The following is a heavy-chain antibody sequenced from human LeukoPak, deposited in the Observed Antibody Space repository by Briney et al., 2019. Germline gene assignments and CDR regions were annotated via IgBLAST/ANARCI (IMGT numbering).Heavy chain of an antibody. V-gene: IGHV3-30*02. J-gene: IGHJ4*02. CDR3: AKDRAAMAYYFDY. CDR1: GFTFSSYG. Sequence: AGGSLRLSCAASGFTFSSYGMHWVRQAPGKGPEWVAFIRYDGSNKYYADSVKGRFTISRDNSKNTLYLQMNSLRAEDTAVYYCAKDRAAMAYYFDYWGQGTLVTVSS. D-gene: IGHD2-2*01. CDR2: IRYDGSNK.